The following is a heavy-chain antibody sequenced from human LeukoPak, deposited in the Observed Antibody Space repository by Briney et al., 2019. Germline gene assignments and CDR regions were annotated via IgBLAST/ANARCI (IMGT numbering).Heavy chain of an antibody. Sequence: GGSLRLSCAASGFTFSSYSMNWVRQAPGKGLEWVSYISSSSTIYYADSVKGRFTISRDNAKNSLYLQMNSLRAEDTAVYYCAREKLGSYYGMDVWGQGTTVTVSS. CDR1: GFTFSSYS. D-gene: IGHD5-18*01. J-gene: IGHJ6*02. V-gene: IGHV3-48*01. CDR2: ISSSSTI. CDR3: AREKLGSYYGMDV.